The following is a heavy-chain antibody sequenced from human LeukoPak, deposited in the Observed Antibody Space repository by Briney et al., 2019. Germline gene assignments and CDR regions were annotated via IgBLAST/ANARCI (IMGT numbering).Heavy chain of an antibody. CDR3: ARGLRDRYGMDV. CDR2: IHRDGNNI. J-gene: IGHJ6*02. CDR1: GFIFSNYG. V-gene: IGHV3-74*01. Sequence: LSGGSLRLSCAASGFIFSNYGMSWVRQAPGKGLVWVSRIHRDGNNINYADFVQGRFTVSRDNAKNTLYLQMHSLRVEDTAMYYCARGLRDRYGMDVWGQGTTVTVSS.